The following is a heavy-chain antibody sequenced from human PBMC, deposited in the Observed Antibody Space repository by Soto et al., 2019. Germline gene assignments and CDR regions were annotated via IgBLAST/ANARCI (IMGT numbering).Heavy chain of an antibody. CDR2: INHSGST. CDR3: ARERALLLWFGELINWFEP. V-gene: IGHV4-34*01. Sequence: PSETLSLTCAVYGGSFSGYYWSWIRQPPGKGLEWIGEINHSGSTNYNPSLKSRVTISVDTSKNQFSLKLSSVTAADTAVYYCARERALLLWFGELINWFEPWGQGTLVTVS. J-gene: IGHJ5*02. CDR1: GGSFSGYY. D-gene: IGHD3-10*01.